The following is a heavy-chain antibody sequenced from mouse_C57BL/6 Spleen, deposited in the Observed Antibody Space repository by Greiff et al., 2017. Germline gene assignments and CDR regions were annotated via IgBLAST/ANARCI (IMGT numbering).Heavy chain of an antibody. Sequence: QVQLQQPGAELVRPGSSVKLSCKASGYTFTSYWMHWVKQRPIQGLEWIGNIDPSDSETHYNQKFKDKATLTVDKSSSTAYMQLSSLTSEDSAVYYCARSQGVPNFDVWGTGTTVTVSS. CDR3: ARSQGVPNFDV. CDR2: IDPSDSET. CDR1: GYTFTSYW. V-gene: IGHV1-52*01. J-gene: IGHJ1*03.